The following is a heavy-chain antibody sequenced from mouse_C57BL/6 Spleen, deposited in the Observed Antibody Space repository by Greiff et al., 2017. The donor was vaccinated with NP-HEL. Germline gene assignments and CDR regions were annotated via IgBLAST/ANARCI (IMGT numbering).Heavy chain of an antibody. V-gene: IGHV5-17*01. CDR3: ARNGNYAYFDY. J-gene: IGHJ2*01. Sequence: EVKVVESGGGLVKPGGSLKLSCAASGFTFSDYGMHCVRQAPEKGLEWFAYISSGSSTIYYADTVKGRFTISRDNAKNTLFLQMTSLRSEDTAMYYCARNGNYAYFDYWGQGTTLTVSS. D-gene: IGHD2-1*01. CDR2: ISSGSSTI. CDR1: GFTFSDYG.